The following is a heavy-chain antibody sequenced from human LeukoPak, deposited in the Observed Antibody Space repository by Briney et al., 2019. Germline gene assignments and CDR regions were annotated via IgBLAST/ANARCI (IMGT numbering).Heavy chain of an antibody. CDR1: GGSFSGYY. D-gene: IGHD2-2*03. J-gene: IGHJ6*03. CDR3: ATLDIVVVPAASPGYYYMDV. CDR2: INHSGST. Sequence: KASETLSLTCAVYGGSFSGYYWSWIRQPPGKGLEWIGEINHSGSTNYNPSLKSRVTISVDTSKNQFSLKLSSVTAADTAVYYCATLDIVVVPAASPGYYYMDVWGKGTTVTVSS. V-gene: IGHV4-34*01.